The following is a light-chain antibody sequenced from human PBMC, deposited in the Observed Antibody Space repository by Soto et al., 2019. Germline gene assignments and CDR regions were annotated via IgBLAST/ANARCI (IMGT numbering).Light chain of an antibody. V-gene: IGKV3-20*01. CDR1: QGVSRTY. CDR2: GAS. J-gene: IGKJ2*01. Sequence: DIVLTQSPATLSLSPGERATLSCRASQGVSRTYFAWYQQNPGQAHRLLIYGASSRATGLPDRFSGSWSGTDFTLTISRLEHEVFAVYFCQHYGSSSYTFGQGTKLEIK. CDR3: QHYGSSSYT.